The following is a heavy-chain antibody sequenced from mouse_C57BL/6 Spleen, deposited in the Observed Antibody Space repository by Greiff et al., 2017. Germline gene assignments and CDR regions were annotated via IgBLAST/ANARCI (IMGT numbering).Heavy chain of an antibody. CDR3: ARWDSNYAWFAY. J-gene: IGHJ3*01. D-gene: IGHD2-5*01. CDR2: IYPGSGNT. Sequence: QVQLQQSGAELVRPGASVKLSCKASGYTFTDYYINWVKQRPGQGLEWIARIYPGSGNTYYNEKFKGKATLTAEKSSSTAYMQLSSLTSEDSAVYFCARWDSNYAWFAYWGQGTLVTVSA. V-gene: IGHV1-76*01. CDR1: GYTFTDYY.